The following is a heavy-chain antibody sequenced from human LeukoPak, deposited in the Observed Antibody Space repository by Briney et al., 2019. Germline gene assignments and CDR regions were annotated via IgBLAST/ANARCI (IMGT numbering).Heavy chain of an antibody. D-gene: IGHD2-2*01. CDR3: AGGSDIVVVPAGNWFDP. V-gene: IGHV1-2*02. Sequence: ASVKVSCKASGYTFTGYYMHWVRQAPGQGFEWMGWINPNSGGTNYAQKFQGRVTMTRDTSISTAYMELSRLRSDDPAVYYCAGGSDIVVVPAGNWFDPWGQGTLVTVSS. J-gene: IGHJ5*02. CDR1: GYTFTGYY. CDR2: INPNSGGT.